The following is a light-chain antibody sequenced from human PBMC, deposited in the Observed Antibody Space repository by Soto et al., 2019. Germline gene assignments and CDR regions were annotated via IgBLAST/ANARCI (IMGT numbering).Light chain of an antibody. J-gene: IGLJ1*01. CDR3: QVWDNDSDHYV. V-gene: IGLV3-21*02. Sequence: SYELTQPPSVSVAPVQTARITCGGDNIGGKSLHWYQQKPGQAPVLVVYDDADRPSGIPERFSGSNSGDTATLTISRVEAGDEADYYCQVWDNDSDHYVFGTGTKVTVL. CDR1: NIGGKS. CDR2: DDA.